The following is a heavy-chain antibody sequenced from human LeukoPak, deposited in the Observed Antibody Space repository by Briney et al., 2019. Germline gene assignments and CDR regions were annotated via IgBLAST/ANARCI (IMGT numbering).Heavy chain of an antibody. CDR2: INPSGGST. J-gene: IGHJ3*02. Sequence: ASVKVSCKASGYTFTSYYMHWVRQAPGQGLGWMGIINPSGGSTSYAQKFQGRVTMTRDTSTSTVYMELSSLRSEDTAVYYCARGNGITRWAHAFDIWGQGTMVTVSS. D-gene: IGHD3-10*01. CDR1: GYTFTSYY. V-gene: IGHV1-46*01. CDR3: ARGNGITRWAHAFDI.